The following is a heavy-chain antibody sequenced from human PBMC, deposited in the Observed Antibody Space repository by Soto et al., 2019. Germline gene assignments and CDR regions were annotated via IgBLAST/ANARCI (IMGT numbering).Heavy chain of an antibody. Sequence: QITLNESGPTQVKPRQTLTLTCTFPGFSLTTSGVGVGWIRQSPGKAPEWLALIYWDDDKRYSPSLKSRLTITTDPTKNQVVLTMADMDPPDTATYYCAHRVLRTVFGLVTTTAIYFDFWGQGTPVAVSS. J-gene: IGHJ4*02. CDR2: IYWDDDK. D-gene: IGHD3-3*01. V-gene: IGHV2-5*02. CDR1: GFSLTTSGVG. CDR3: AHRVLRTVFGLVTTTAIYFDF.